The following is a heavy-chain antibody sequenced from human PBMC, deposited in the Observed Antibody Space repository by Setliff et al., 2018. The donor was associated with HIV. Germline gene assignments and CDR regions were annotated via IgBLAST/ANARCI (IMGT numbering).Heavy chain of an antibody. Sequence: ASVKVSCKASGYTFTSYYMHWVRQAPGQGLEWMGIINPSGGSTSYAQKFQGRVTMTRDTSTSTVCMELSSLRSEDTAVYYCAKGAVRGVISYYYYYMDVWGKGTTVTVSS. CDR1: GYTFTSYY. D-gene: IGHD3-10*01. CDR3: AKGAVRGVISYYYYYMDV. J-gene: IGHJ6*03. V-gene: IGHV1-46*01. CDR2: INPSGGST.